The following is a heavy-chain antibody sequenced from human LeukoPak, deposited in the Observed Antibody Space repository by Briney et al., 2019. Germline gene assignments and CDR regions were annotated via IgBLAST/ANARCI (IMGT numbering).Heavy chain of an antibody. D-gene: IGHD3-3*01. Sequence: GGSLRLSCAASGFTVSSNYMSWVRQAPGKGLEWVSVNYSGGSTYYADSVKGRFTISRDNSKNTLYLQMNSLRAEDTAVYYCARDVDDFWSGGRNWFDPWGQGTLVTVSS. CDR1: GFTVSSNY. CDR3: ARDVDDFWSGGRNWFDP. J-gene: IGHJ5*02. V-gene: IGHV3-66*01. CDR2: NYSGGST.